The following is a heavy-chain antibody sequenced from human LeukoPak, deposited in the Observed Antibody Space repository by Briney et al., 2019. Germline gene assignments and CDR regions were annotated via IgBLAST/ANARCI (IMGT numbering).Heavy chain of an antibody. J-gene: IGHJ6*03. CDR3: ARRLTNYYYYYYMDV. CDR1: GGSISSYY. Sequence: MSSETLSLTCTVSGGSISSYYWSWIRQPAGKGLEWIGRIYTSGSTNYNPSLKSRVTMSVDTSKNQFSLKLSSVTAADTAVYYCARRLTNYYYYYYMDVWGKGTTVTVSS. V-gene: IGHV4-4*07. CDR2: IYTSGST.